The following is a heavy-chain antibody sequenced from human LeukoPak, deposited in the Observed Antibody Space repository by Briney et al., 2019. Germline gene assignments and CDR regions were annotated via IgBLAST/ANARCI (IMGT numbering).Heavy chain of an antibody. J-gene: IGHJ4*02. CDR1: GYSISSGYY. Sequence: SETLSLTCAVSGYSISSGYYWGWFRQPPGKGLEWIGCMYHSGSTYYNPSLKSRVTISVDTSKNQFSLKLTSVTAADTAIYYCARAAAGSRYYFDYWGQGTLVTVYS. D-gene: IGHD6-13*01. CDR2: MYHSGST. CDR3: ARAAAGSRYYFDY. V-gene: IGHV4-38-2*01.